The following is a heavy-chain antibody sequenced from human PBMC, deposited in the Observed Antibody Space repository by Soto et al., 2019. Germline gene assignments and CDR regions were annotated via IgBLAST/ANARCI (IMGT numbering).Heavy chain of an antibody. D-gene: IGHD2-2*01. CDR1: GFTFSSYA. Sequence: GGSLRLSCAASGFTFSSYAMSWVRQAPGKGLEWVSAISGSGGSTYYADSVKGRFTISRDNSKNTLYLQMNSLRAEDTAVYYCAKASWDIVVVPAAHFIVATTIYFDYWGQGTLVTVSS. V-gene: IGHV3-23*01. CDR3: AKASWDIVVVPAAHFIVATTIYFDY. J-gene: IGHJ4*02. CDR2: ISGSGGST.